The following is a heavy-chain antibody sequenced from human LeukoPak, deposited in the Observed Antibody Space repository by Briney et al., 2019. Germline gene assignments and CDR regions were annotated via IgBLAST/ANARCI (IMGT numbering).Heavy chain of an antibody. CDR1: GYTFTSYY. D-gene: IGHD2-15*01. CDR2: INPSGGNT. V-gene: IGHV1-46*01. J-gene: IGHJ4*02. CDR3: ARDVSDCSGGSCYSYFDY. Sequence: GASVKVSCKASGYTFTSYYMHWVRQAPGQGLEWMGIINPSGGNTSYAQKFQGRVNVTRDTSTSTVYMELSSLRSEDTAVYYCARDVSDCSGGSCYSYFDYWGQGSLVTVSS.